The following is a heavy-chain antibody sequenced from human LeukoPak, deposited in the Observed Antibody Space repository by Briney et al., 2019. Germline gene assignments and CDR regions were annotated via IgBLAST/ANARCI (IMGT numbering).Heavy chain of an antibody. CDR2: INWNGGST. D-gene: IGHD3-22*01. Sequence: GGSLRLXCAASGFTFDDYGMSWVRQAPGKGLEWVSGINWNGGSTGYADSVKGRFTISRGNAKNSLYLQMNSLRAEDTALYYCARGLAYYYDSSGYYYESYFDYWGQGTLVTVSS. CDR1: GFTFDDYG. J-gene: IGHJ4*02. CDR3: ARGLAYYYDSSGYYYESYFDY. V-gene: IGHV3-20*04.